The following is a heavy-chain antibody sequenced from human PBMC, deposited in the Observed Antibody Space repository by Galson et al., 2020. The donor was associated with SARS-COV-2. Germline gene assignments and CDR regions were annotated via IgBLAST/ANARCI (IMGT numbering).Heavy chain of an antibody. CDR3: ARGNRRGDDALDM. J-gene: IGHJ3*02. V-gene: IGHV4-61*01. Sequence: SETLSLTCTVSGGSVSSSNYYWSWIRVPPGKGLEWIGYMSYSGSTNYNASLKSRVAILIDTPKNQLSLKLSSVTAADTAMYYCARGNRRGDDALDMWGQWTMVTVSS. CDR2: MSYSGST. D-gene: IGHD3-16*01. CDR1: GGSVSSSNYY.